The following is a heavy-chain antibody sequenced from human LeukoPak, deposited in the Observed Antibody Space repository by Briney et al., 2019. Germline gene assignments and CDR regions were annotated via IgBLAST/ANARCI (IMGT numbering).Heavy chain of an antibody. D-gene: IGHD3-22*01. CDR2: IIPIIGTA. CDR3: ARARYYYDSSGYYYGHYYYYYMDV. Sequence: ASVKVSCKASGGTFSSYAISWVRQAPGQGLGWMGGIIPIIGTANSAQKFQGRVTITADESTSTAYMELSSLRSEDTAVYYCARARYYYDSSGYYYGHYYYYYMDVWGKGTTVTVSS. CDR1: GGTFSSYA. J-gene: IGHJ6*03. V-gene: IGHV1-69*01.